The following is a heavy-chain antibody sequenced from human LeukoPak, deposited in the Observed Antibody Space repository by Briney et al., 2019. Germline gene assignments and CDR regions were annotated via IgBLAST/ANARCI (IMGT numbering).Heavy chain of an antibody. Sequence: SETLSLTCAVYGGSFGGYYWSWIRQPPGKGLEWIGEINHSGSTNYNPSLKSRVTISVDTSKNQFSLKLSSVTAADTAVYYCASRVGATNNWFDPWGQGTLVTVSS. CDR2: INHSGST. CDR3: ASRVGATNNWFDP. J-gene: IGHJ5*02. V-gene: IGHV4-34*01. D-gene: IGHD1-26*01. CDR1: GGSFGGYY.